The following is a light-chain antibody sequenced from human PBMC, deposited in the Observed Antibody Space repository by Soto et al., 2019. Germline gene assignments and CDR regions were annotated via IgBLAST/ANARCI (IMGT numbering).Light chain of an antibody. CDR1: QGISDT. Sequence: EIVMTQSPATLSVSPGGRATLSCRASQGISDTLAWYQQKPGQAPRLLIYGASTRAPGFPARFSGSGSGTDFTLTISSLQSEDFAVYYCQQYNNWPWTFGQGTKVEIK. CDR2: GAS. V-gene: IGKV3-15*01. J-gene: IGKJ1*01. CDR3: QQYNNWPWT.